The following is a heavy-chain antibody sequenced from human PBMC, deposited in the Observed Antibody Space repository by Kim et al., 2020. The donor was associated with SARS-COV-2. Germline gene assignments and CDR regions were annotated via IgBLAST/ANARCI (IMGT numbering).Heavy chain of an antibody. CDR2: GGST. Sequence: GGSTYYADSVKGRFTISRDNSKNTLYLQMNSLRAEDTAVYYCAKDPASDYWGQGTLVTVSS. CDR3: AKDPASDY. J-gene: IGHJ4*02. D-gene: IGHD2-15*01. V-gene: IGHV3-23*01.